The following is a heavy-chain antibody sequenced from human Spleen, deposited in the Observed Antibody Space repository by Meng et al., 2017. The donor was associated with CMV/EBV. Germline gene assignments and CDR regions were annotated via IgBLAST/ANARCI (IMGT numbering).Heavy chain of an antibody. CDR1: GYTLTELS. J-gene: IGHJ6*02. V-gene: IGHV1-24*01. CDR3: ATERDFWSPRGVYYYYGMDV. Sequence: ASVKVSCKVSGYTLTELSNHWVRQAPGKGLEWMGGFDSEDGETIYAQKFQGRVTMTEDTSTDTAYMELSSLRSEDTAVYYCATERDFWSPRGVYYYYGMDVWGQGTTVTVSS. CDR2: FDSEDGET. D-gene: IGHD3-3*01.